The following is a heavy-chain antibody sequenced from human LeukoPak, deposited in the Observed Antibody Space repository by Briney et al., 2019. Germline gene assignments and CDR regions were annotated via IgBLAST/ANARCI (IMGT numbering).Heavy chain of an antibody. J-gene: IGHJ4*02. Sequence: GGSLRLSCAASGFTFSSYGMHWVRQAPGKGLEWVAVIWYDGSNKYYADSVKGRFTVSRDNSKNTLYLQMNSLRAEDTAVYYCAREYGSGSFDYWGQGTLVTVSS. CDR1: GFTFSSYG. D-gene: IGHD3-10*01. CDR3: AREYGSGSFDY. CDR2: IWYDGSNK. V-gene: IGHV3-33*01.